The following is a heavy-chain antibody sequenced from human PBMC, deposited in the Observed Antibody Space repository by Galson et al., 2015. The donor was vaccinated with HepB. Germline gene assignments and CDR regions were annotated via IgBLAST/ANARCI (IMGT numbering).Heavy chain of an antibody. V-gene: IGHV1-18*04. D-gene: IGHD6-19*01. CDR3: ARDQGISSSGGEGFDL. CDR1: GYSFKNYT. Sequence: SVKVSCKASGYSFKNYTIAWLRQAPGQGLEWLGWISDNDAYTKSSPEVQGRITMTTDPSTNSAYMELRSLRAQDTAMYYCARDQGISSSGGEGFDLCGQGTMVTV. J-gene: IGHJ3*01. CDR2: ISDNDAYT.